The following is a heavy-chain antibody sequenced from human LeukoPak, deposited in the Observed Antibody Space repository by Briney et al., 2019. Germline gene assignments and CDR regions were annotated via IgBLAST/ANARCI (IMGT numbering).Heavy chain of an antibody. CDR2: INPNSGGT. Sequence: ASVKVSCTASGYTFTGYYMHWVRQAPGQGLEWMGWINPNSGGTNYAQKFQGRVTMTRDTSISTAYMELSRLRSDDTAVFYCAREKEDDSSAQGNFDYWGQGTLVTVSS. V-gene: IGHV1-2*02. J-gene: IGHJ4*02. CDR3: AREKEDDSSAQGNFDY. CDR1: GYTFTGYY. D-gene: IGHD3-22*01.